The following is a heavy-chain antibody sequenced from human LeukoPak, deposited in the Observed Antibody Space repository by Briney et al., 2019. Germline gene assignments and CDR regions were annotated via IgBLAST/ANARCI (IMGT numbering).Heavy chain of an antibody. J-gene: IGHJ4*02. Sequence: QPGGSLRLSCAASGFTFSSYGMHWVRQAPGKGLEWVAVIWYDGSNKYYADSVKGRFTISRDNSRNTLYLQMNSLRAEDTAVYYCARPVSGSSPYFDYWGQGTLVTVSS. V-gene: IGHV3-33*01. D-gene: IGHD1-26*01. CDR2: IWYDGSNK. CDR1: GFTFSSYG. CDR3: ARPVSGSSPYFDY.